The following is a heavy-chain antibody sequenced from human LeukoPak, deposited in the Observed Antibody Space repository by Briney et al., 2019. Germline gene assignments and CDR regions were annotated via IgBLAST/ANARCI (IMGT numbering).Heavy chain of an antibody. V-gene: IGHV3-48*03. CDR1: GFTLSGYE. D-gene: IGHD3-3*01. J-gene: IGHJ4*02. CDR3: ARDRNDFWSGYDC. Sequence: HPGGSLRLSCAASGFTLSGYEMNWVRQAPGKGPEWISYISSGGSTIYYADSVKGRFTISRDNAKNSLYLQMNSLRADDTAVYYCARDRNDFWSGYDCWGQGTLVTVSS. CDR2: ISSGGSTI.